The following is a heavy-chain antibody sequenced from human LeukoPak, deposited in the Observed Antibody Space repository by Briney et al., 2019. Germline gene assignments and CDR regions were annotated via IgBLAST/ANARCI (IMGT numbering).Heavy chain of an antibody. D-gene: IGHD2-15*01. CDR1: GGSISSGGYY. J-gene: IGHJ5*02. CDR3: AREGEGYCSGGSCPNWFDP. Sequence: PSETLSLTCTVSGGSISSGGYYWGWIRQPPGKGLEWIGSIYYSGSTYYNPSLKSRVTISVDTSKNQFSLKLSSVTAADTAVYYCAREGEGYCSGGSCPNWFDPWGQGTLVTVSS. V-gene: IGHV4-39*02. CDR2: IYYSGST.